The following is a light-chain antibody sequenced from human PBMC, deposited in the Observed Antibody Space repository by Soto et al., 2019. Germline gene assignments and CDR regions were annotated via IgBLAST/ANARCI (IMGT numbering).Light chain of an antibody. CDR1: SSDIGGSNY. V-gene: IGLV2-11*01. CDR2: DVS. Sequence: QSVLTQPHSVSGSPGQSVTISCAGTSSDIGGSNYVSWYRQDPGKAPKVMIYDVSKRPSGVPDRFSGSKSGNTASLTISGLQAEDEADYYCCSYAGSYTWVFGGGTKLTVL. J-gene: IGLJ3*02. CDR3: CSYAGSYTWV.